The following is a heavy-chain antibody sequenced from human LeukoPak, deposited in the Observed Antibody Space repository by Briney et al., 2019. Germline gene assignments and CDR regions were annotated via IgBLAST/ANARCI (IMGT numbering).Heavy chain of an antibody. J-gene: IGHJ4*02. Sequence: PGRSLRLSCAASGFTFDDYAMHWVRQAPGKGLEWVSGISWNSGSIGYADSVKGRFTISRDNAKNSLYLQMNGLRAEDTALYYCAKDRAEVGATTFDYWGQGTLVTVSS. CDR3: AKDRAEVGATTFDY. V-gene: IGHV3-9*01. D-gene: IGHD1-26*01. CDR2: ISWNSGSI. CDR1: GFTFDDYA.